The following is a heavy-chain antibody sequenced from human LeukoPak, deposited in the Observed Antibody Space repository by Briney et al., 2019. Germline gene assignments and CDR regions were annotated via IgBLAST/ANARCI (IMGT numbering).Heavy chain of an antibody. CDR3: AKEGIDSGSNWFDP. CDR1: GCTFSSYG. Sequence: GRSLRLSCAASGCTFSSYGMHWVRQAPGKGLEWVAVISYDGSNKYYADSVKGRFTISRDNSKNTLYLQMNSLRAEDTAVYYCAKEGIDSGSNWFDPWGQGTLVTVSS. V-gene: IGHV3-30*18. D-gene: IGHD6-6*01. CDR2: ISYDGSNK. J-gene: IGHJ5*02.